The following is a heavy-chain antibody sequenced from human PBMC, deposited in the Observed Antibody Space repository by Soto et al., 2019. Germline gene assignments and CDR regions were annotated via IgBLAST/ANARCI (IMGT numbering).Heavy chain of an antibody. CDR1: GYTFTSYG. D-gene: IGHD2-15*01. Sequence: GASVKVSCKASGYTFTSYGISWVRQAPGQGLEWMGWISAYNGNTNYAQKLQGRVTMTTDTSTSTAYMELRSLRSDDTAVYYCARVPGYCSGGSCYSYYYGMDVWGQGTTVTVSS. V-gene: IGHV1-18*01. CDR2: ISAYNGNT. J-gene: IGHJ6*02. CDR3: ARVPGYCSGGSCYSYYYGMDV.